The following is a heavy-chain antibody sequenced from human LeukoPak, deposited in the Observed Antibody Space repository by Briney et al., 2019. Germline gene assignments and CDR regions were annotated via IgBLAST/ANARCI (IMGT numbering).Heavy chain of an antibody. CDR1: GYSFTSYW. Sequence: GESLKISCKGSGYSFTSYWIGWVGQMPGEGLEWMGFIYPGDSDTRYSPSFQGQVTISADKSISTAYLQWSSLKASDTAMYYCARKHYYDSSGYYLGQYYFDYWGQGTLVTVSS. V-gene: IGHV5-51*01. CDR3: ARKHYYDSSGYYLGQYYFDY. J-gene: IGHJ4*02. D-gene: IGHD3-22*01. CDR2: IYPGDSDT.